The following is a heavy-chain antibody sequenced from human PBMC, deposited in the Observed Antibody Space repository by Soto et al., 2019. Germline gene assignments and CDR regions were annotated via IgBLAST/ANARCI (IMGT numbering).Heavy chain of an antibody. CDR2: INPNSGGT. J-gene: IGHJ4*02. CDR3: ATPTKNSGGFDY. CDR1: GYRFTGYY. Sequence: ASVKVSCKTSGYRFTGYYINWVRQAPGQGLEWMGWINPNSGGTISAQKFEDRVTLTSDTALNTAYMELSSLTSDDTAVYYCATPTKNSGGFDYWGQGTLVTVSS. V-gene: IGHV1-2*02. D-gene: IGHD5-12*01.